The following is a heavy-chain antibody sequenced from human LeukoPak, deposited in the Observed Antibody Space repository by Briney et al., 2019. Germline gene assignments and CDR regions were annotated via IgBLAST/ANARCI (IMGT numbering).Heavy chain of an antibody. CDR2: IYTSGST. J-gene: IGHJ6*03. CDR3: ARVDYYYYMDV. V-gene: IGHV4-61*02. CDR1: GGSISSGSYY. Sequence: SETLSLTCTVSGGSISSGSYYWSWIRQPAGKGLEWIGRIYTSGSTNYNPSLKSRVTISVDTSKNQFSLKLSSVTAADTAVYYCARVDYYYYMDVWGRDHGHRLL.